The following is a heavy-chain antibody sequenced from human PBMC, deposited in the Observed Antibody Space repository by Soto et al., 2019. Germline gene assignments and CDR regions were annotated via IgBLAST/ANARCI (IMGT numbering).Heavy chain of an antibody. CDR1: GFSLSTIGLC. D-gene: IGHD6-13*01. Sequence: SGPTLVNPTQTLTLTCTFSGFSLSTIGLCVTWIRQPPGKGLEWIGYIYYSGSTNYNPSLKSRVTISVDTSKNQFSLKLSSVTAADTAVYYCARAGLAGFSAEDYYFDYWGQGTLVTVSS. V-gene: IGHV4-61*08. CDR2: IYYSGST. CDR3: ARAGLAGFSAEDYYFDY. J-gene: IGHJ4*02.